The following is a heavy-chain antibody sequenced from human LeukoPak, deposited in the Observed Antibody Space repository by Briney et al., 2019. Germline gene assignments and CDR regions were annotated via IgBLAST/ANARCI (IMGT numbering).Heavy chain of an antibody. J-gene: IGHJ4*02. CDR2: ITPIFGTA. Sequence: ASVKVSCKASGGTFSSYAISWVRQAPGQGLEWMGRITPIFGTANYAQKFQGRVTITTDESTSTAYMELSSLRSEDTAVYYCARAPTLHITGTLEFDYWGQGTLVTVSS. V-gene: IGHV1-69*05. CDR3: ARAPTLHITGTLEFDY. D-gene: IGHD1-20*01. CDR1: GGTFSSYA.